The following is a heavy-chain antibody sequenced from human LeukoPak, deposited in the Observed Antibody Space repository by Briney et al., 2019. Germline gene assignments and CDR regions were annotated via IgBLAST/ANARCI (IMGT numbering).Heavy chain of an antibody. CDR1: GFIFSNFW. V-gene: IGHV3-30*02. CDR2: IRYDGSNK. CDR3: AKGYYDYAQNYFDY. J-gene: IGHJ4*02. Sequence: GGSLRLSCEASGFIFSNFWMTWVRQAPGKGLEWVAFIRYDGSNKYYADSVKGRFTISRDNSKNTLYLQMNSLRAEDTAVYYCAKGYYDYAQNYFDYWGQGTLVTVSS. D-gene: IGHD3-16*01.